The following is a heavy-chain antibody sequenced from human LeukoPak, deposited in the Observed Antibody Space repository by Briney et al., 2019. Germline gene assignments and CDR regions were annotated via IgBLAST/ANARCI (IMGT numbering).Heavy chain of an antibody. CDR3: ARGEAFCDY. V-gene: IGHV3-30-3*01. CDR1: GFTFSSYA. CDR2: ISYDGSHE. J-gene: IGHJ4*02. Sequence: GRSLRLSCAASGFTFSSYAMHWVRQAPGKGLEWVAVISYDGSHEYYADSVKGRFTISRDNSKNTLYLQMNSLGADDTAVYYCARGEAFCDYWGQGALVTVSS.